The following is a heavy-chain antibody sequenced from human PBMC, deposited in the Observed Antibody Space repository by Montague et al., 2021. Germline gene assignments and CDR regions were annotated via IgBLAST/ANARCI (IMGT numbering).Heavy chain of an antibody. J-gene: IGHJ4*02. CDR3: VRQSVSGKFDY. CDR1: GDSVSSNSVT. D-gene: IGHD6-19*01. CDR2: TYYRSKWAN. Sequence: CAISGDSVSSNSVTWHWIRQSPSRGLEWLGGTYYRSKWANDYALSVRSRITFNPDTSKNQFSLQLDSVTPEDTAVYYCVRQSVSGKFDYWGQGTRVTVSS. V-gene: IGHV6-1*01.